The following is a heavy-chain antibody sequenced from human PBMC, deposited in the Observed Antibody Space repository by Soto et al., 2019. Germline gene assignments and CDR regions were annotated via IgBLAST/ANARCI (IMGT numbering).Heavy chain of an antibody. CDR1: GYTFTSYG. D-gene: IGHD3-3*01. Sequence: ASVKVSCKASGYTFTSYGISWVRQAPGQGLEWMGWISAYNGNTNYAQKLQGRVTMTTDTSTSTAYMELRSLRSDDTAVYYCARERRFLEWLLHDAFDIWGQGTMVTVSS. V-gene: IGHV1-18*01. CDR3: ARERRFLEWLLHDAFDI. CDR2: ISAYNGNT. J-gene: IGHJ3*02.